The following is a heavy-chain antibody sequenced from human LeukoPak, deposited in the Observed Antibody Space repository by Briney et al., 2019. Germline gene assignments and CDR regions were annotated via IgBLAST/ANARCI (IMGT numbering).Heavy chain of an antibody. V-gene: IGHV3-7*01. J-gene: IGHJ4*02. CDR1: GFSFRDFW. Sequence: PGGSLRLSCAASGFSFRDFWMTWVRQAPGKGLEWVANINQGGSVKYYVDSVKGRFTISRDDAESSLYVQMNSLRDEDTAVYYCARFGYSGWNLEYWGQGTLVTLSS. CDR2: INQGGSVK. CDR3: ARFGYSGWNLEY. D-gene: IGHD5-12*01.